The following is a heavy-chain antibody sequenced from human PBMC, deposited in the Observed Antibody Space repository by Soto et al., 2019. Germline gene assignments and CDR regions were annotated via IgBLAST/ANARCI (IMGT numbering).Heavy chain of an antibody. Sequence: QITLKESGPTLVKPTETLTLTCTFSGFSLSARGEGVGWIRQPPGKALEWLAIIYWDDDKRYSPSLRTTFTTTKDTSKNQVVLTMTNMDPVDTATYFCAHRPFNSAWHDAYDIWGPGTMVTVSS. D-gene: IGHD5-18*01. J-gene: IGHJ3*02. CDR1: GFSLSARGEG. CDR3: AHRPFNSAWHDAYDI. V-gene: IGHV2-5*02. CDR2: IYWDDDK.